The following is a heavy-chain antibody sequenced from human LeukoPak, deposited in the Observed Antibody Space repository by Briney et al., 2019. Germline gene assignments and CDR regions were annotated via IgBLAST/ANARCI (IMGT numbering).Heavy chain of an antibody. CDR2: IYYSGST. CDR3: ARVGRDIAAAGRNWFDP. CDR1: GGSITSYY. V-gene: IGHV4-59*08. Sequence: SETLSLTCTVSGGSITSYYWSWIRQPPGKGLEWIGYIYYSGSTKYNSSLKSRVTISVDTPKNQFSLRLSSVTAADTAVYYCARVGRDIAAAGRNWFDPWGQGTLVTVSS. J-gene: IGHJ5*02. D-gene: IGHD6-13*01.